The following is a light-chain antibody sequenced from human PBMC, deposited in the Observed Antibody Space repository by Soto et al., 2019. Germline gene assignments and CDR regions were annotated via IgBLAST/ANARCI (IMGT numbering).Light chain of an antibody. Sequence: VLTQAPDTLSVSPGERATLSCRASQAINNNVAWYQLKDGQVPRLLIYGASTRAADVPARFSGSGSGTEFTLTMSGLQPEDFATYYCQQGHSTPYTFGQGTKVDIK. CDR1: QAINNN. CDR3: QQGHSTPYT. J-gene: IGKJ2*01. V-gene: IGKV3-15*01. CDR2: GAS.